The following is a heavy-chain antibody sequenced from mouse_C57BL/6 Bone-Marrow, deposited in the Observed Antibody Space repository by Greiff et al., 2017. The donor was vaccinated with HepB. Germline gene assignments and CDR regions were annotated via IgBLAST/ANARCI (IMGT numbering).Heavy chain of an antibody. J-gene: IGHJ1*03. Sequence: EESGPGLVKPSQSLSLTCSVPGYSITSGYYWNWIRQFPGNKLEWMGYISYDGSNNYNPSLKNRISITRDTSKNQFFLKLNSVTTEDTATYYCARGLLWYFDVWGTGTTVTVSS. CDR2: ISYDGSN. V-gene: IGHV3-6*01. CDR1: GYSITSGYY. D-gene: IGHD1-1*01. CDR3: ARGLLWYFDV.